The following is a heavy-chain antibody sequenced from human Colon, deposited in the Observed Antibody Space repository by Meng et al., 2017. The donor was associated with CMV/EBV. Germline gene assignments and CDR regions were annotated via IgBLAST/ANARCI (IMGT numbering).Heavy chain of an antibody. J-gene: IGHJ3*01. CDR1: GLIFKDYD. D-gene: IGHD1-26*01. CDR3: TKGYSGIDVYAFDV. Sequence: GGSLRLSCAASGLIFKDYDMHWVRLVPGKGLEWVASIGTGGDTYYADSVKGRFSISRENAKGSLFLHLNGLRAGDTAVYYCTKGYSGIDVYAFDVWGPGTMVTVSS. CDR2: IGTGGDT. V-gene: IGHV3-13*01.